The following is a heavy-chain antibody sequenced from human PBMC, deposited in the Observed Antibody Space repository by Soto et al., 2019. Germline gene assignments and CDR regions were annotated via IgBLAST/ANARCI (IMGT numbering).Heavy chain of an antibody. CDR1: GFTFSSYG. CDR3: AREVAARYYYCGMDV. V-gene: IGHV3-33*01. D-gene: IGHD6-6*01. J-gene: IGHJ6*02. CDR2: IWYDGSNK. Sequence: GGSLRLSCAASGFTFSSYGMHWVRQAPGKGLEWVAVIWYDGSNKYYADSVKGRFTISRDNSKNTLYLQMNSLRAEDTAVYYCAREVAARYYYCGMDVWGQGTTVTVSS.